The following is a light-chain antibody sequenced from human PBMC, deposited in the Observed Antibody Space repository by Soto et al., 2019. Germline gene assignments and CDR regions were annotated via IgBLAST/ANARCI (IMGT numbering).Light chain of an antibody. Sequence: DIQMTQSPSTLSASVGDRVTITCRASQSIRTWLAWYQHKPGKAPKFLIYDASTVESGVPSRFSGSGSGTEYTLTISDLQPDDFATYYYQQYHNYPRTFGQGTGVEIK. CDR2: DAS. CDR3: QQYHNYPRT. V-gene: IGKV1-5*01. CDR1: QSIRTW. J-gene: IGKJ1*01.